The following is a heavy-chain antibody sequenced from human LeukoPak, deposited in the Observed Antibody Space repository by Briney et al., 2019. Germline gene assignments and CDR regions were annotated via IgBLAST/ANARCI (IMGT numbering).Heavy chain of an antibody. CDR1: GDSISSGHY. CDR3: ARGSSGTYYNPLGYMDV. CDR2: IHHSGST. J-gene: IGHJ6*03. V-gene: IGHV4-38-2*02. D-gene: IGHD3-10*01. Sequence: SETLSLTCTVSGDSISSGHYWDWIRQPPGRGLEWIGSIHHSGSTWYNPSLKSRVTISLDTSQTQISLRVTSVTAADTAVYYCARGSSGTYYNPLGYMDVWGKGTTVTVSS.